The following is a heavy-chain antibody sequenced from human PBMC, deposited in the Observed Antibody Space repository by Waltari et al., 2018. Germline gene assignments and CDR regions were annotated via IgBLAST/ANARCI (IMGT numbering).Heavy chain of an antibody. D-gene: IGHD1-26*01. Sequence: QVQLQESGPGLVKPSETLSLPCTVSGYSISSGYYWCWIRQPPGKGLEWIGSIYHSGRTYYNPPLKSRVTISVDTSKNQFSLKLSSVTAADTAVYYCARYLGLRPDFDYWGQGTLVTVSS. CDR2: IYHSGRT. V-gene: IGHV4-38-2*02. CDR1: GYSISSGYY. CDR3: ARYLGLRPDFDY. J-gene: IGHJ4*02.